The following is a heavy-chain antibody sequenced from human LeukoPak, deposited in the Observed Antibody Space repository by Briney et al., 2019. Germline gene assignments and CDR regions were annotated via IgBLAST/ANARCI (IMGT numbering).Heavy chain of an antibody. V-gene: IGHV3-7*03. J-gene: IGHJ2*01. CDR3: ARRYFDL. CDR1: GFTFTSYW. Sequence: GGSLRLSCVAFGFTFTSYWMSWVRQAPGKGLEWVANIKQDGSEKYYVDSVKGRFTISRDNAKNSLYLQMNSLRAEDTAVYYCARRYFDLWGRGTLVTVSS. CDR2: IKQDGSEK.